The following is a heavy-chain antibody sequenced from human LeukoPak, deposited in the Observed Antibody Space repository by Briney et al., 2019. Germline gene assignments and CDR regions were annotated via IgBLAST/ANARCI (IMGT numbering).Heavy chain of an antibody. CDR3: AKGHGWEASYYYYYMDV. V-gene: IGHV3-7*01. J-gene: IGHJ6*03. Sequence: PGGSLRLSCAASGFTFSSYWMSWVRQAPGKVLEWVANIKQDGSENYYVDSVKGRFTISRDNSKNTLYLKMNSLRAEDTAVYYCAKGHGWEASYYYYYMDVWGKGTTVTISS. CDR1: GFTFSSYW. D-gene: IGHD1-26*01. CDR2: IKQDGSEN.